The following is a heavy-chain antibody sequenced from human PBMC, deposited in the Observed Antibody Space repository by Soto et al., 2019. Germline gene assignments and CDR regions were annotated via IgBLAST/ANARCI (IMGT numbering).Heavy chain of an antibody. CDR2: INHSGST. Sequence: SETLSVTCAVYGGSFSGYYWSWIRQPPGKGLEWIGEINHSGSTNYNPSLKSRVTISVDTSKNQFSLKLSSVTAADTAVYYCAREVILLGWSYYGMDVWGQGTTVT. D-gene: IGHD6-19*01. CDR3: AREVILLGWSYYGMDV. CDR1: GGSFSGYY. V-gene: IGHV4-34*01. J-gene: IGHJ6*02.